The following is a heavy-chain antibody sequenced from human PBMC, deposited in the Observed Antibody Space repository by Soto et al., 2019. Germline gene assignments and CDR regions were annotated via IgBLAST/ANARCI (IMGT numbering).Heavy chain of an antibody. CDR3: ASSIYDSSGYAFDY. V-gene: IGHV3-30-3*01. CDR1: GFTFSSYA. J-gene: IGHJ4*02. D-gene: IGHD3-22*01. CDR2: ISYDGSNK. Sequence: PGGSLRLSCAASGFTFSSYAMHWVRQAPGKGLEWVAVISYDGSNKYYADSVKGRFTISRDNSKNTLYLQMNSLRAEDTAVYYCASSIYDSSGYAFDYWGQGTLVTVSS.